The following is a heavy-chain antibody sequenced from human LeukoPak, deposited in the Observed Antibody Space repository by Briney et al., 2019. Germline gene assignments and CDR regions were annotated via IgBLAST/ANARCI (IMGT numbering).Heavy chain of an antibody. V-gene: IGHV4-59*08. Sequence: SETLSLTCTVSGGSISSYYWSWIRQPPGKGLEWIGYIYYSGSTNYNPSLKSRVTISVDTSKNQFSLKLSSVTAADTAVYYCASIGYSGYGTFDYWGQGTLVTVSS. CDR1: GGSISSYY. J-gene: IGHJ4*02. CDR2: IYYSGST. D-gene: IGHD5-12*01. CDR3: ASIGYSGYGTFDY.